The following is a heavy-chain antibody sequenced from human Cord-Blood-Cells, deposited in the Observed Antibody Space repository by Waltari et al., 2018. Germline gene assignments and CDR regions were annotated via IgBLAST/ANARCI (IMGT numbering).Heavy chain of an antibody. J-gene: IGHJ1*01. Sequence: VSCKASGGTFSSYAISWVRQDPGQGLEWMGGIIPIVGTAKYAQKFQGRGTITADESTSTAYMELGSLRSEDTAVYYCARKVAAAGTPGYFQHWGQGTLVTVSS. V-gene: IGHV1-69*01. CDR2: IIPIVGTA. CDR3: ARKVAAAGTPGYFQH. D-gene: IGHD6-13*01. CDR1: GGTFSSYA.